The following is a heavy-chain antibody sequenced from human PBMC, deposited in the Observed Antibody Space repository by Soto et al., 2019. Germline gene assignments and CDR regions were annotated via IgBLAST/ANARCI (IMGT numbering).Heavy chain of an antibody. CDR2: INTYNGNI. V-gene: IGHV1-18*01. J-gene: IGHJ4*02. D-gene: IGHD1-1*01. CDR1: GYMFASYG. Sequence: QVQLVQSGAEVKKPGASVKVSCKVSGYMFASYGISWARQAPGQGLEWMGWINTYNGNINYAQKSPGRATMTTDTSTSTAYMELRGLGSDHTALYYCARARGAYKYFDYWGQGTLVTVSS. CDR3: ARARGAYKYFDY.